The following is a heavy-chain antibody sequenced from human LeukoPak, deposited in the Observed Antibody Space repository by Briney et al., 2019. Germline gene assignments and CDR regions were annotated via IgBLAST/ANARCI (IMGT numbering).Heavy chain of an antibody. V-gene: IGHV4-39*01. D-gene: IGHD1-26*01. Sequence: PSETLSLTCTVSGGSITSGSYYWGWIRQYPGKGLEWIGNIYYSGSTYYNPSLKSRVTISVDASKNQFSLKLSSVTAADTAVYYCARYAVEYSGTYFDSWGQGSLVTVSS. CDR1: GGSITSGSYY. CDR3: ARYAVEYSGTYFDS. J-gene: IGHJ4*02. CDR2: IYYSGST.